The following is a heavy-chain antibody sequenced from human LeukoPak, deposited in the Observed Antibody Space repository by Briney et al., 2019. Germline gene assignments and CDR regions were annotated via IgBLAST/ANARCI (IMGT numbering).Heavy chain of an antibody. J-gene: IGHJ5*02. CDR1: GYTFTGYY. Sequence: ASVKVSCKASGYTFTGYYMHWVRQAPGQGLEWMGWINPNSGGTNYAQKFQGRVTMTRDTSISTAYMELSRLRSDDTAVYYCARDLGYCSRTSCRNWFDPWGQGTLVTVPS. V-gene: IGHV1-2*02. D-gene: IGHD2-2*03. CDR3: ARDLGYCSRTSCRNWFDP. CDR2: INPNSGGT.